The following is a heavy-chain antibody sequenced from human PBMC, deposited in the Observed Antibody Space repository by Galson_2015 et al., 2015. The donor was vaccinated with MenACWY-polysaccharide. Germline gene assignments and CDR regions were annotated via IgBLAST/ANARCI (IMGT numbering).Heavy chain of an antibody. J-gene: IGHJ5*02. D-gene: IGHD5-18*01. Sequence: SETLSLTCAVYDEYFSGFSYSWIRQPPGKGLEWIGEINHSGITNYEPSLKSRVTISRDRSKKQVSLRLTSVSAADTAVYFCARGPKNRRGNSYGYSWFDPWGLGTLVTVSS. CDR3: ARGPKNRRGNSYGYSWFDP. V-gene: IGHV4-34*01. CDR2: INHSGIT. CDR1: DEYFSGFS.